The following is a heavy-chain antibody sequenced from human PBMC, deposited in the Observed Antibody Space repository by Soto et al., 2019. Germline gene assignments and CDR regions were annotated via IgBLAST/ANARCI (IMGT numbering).Heavy chain of an antibody. CDR3: AKDIPGGVNDPADY. Sequence: QVQLVESGGGVVQPGRSLRLSCAASGFTFSSYGMHWVRQAPGKGLEWVAVISYDGSNKYYADSVKGRFTISRDNSKNTLYLQMNSLRAEDTAVYYCAKDIPGGVNDPADYWGQGTLVTVSS. J-gene: IGHJ4*02. V-gene: IGHV3-30*18. CDR1: GFTFSSYG. D-gene: IGHD2-8*02. CDR2: ISYDGSNK.